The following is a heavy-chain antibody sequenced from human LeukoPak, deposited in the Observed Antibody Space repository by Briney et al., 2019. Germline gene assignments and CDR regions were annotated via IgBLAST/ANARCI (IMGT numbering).Heavy chain of an antibody. J-gene: IGHJ4*02. CDR2: IIPIFGIA. D-gene: IGHD5-24*01. CDR1: GGTFSSYA. V-gene: IGHV1-69*04. CDR3: ARDHQTWQAIQYDY. Sequence: SVKVSCKASGGTFSSYATSWVRQAPGQGLEWMGRIIPIFGIANYAQKFQGRVTITADKSTSTAYMELSSLRSEDTAVYYCARDHQTWQAIQYDYWGQGTLVTVSS.